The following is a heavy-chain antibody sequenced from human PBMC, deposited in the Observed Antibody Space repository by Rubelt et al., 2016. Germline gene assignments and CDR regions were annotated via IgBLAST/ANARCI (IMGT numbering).Heavy chain of an antibody. Sequence: HVQLQESGPGLVKPSETLSLTCTVSGGSISSYYWSWIRQPPGTGLVWIWYIYYSGSTNYNPSLKSRVTSSVGRAKNQVALKRRAVTGAGTGVYCCAGGGNEYVWGSYRYTIYCQHWGQGTLVTVSS. CDR3: AGGGNEYVWGSYRYTIYCQH. J-gene: IGHJ1*01. CDR1: GGSISSYY. CDR2: IYYSGST. D-gene: IGHD3-16*02. V-gene: IGHV4-59*01.